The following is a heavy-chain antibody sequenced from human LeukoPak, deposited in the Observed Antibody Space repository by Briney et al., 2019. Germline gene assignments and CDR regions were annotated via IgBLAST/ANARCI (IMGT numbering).Heavy chain of an antibody. CDR3: ALSGSYLSISVGYYFDY. J-gene: IGHJ4*02. CDR2: ISGSGGST. CDR1: GFTFSSYA. Sequence: GGSLRLSCAASGFTFSSYAMSWVRQAPGKGLEWVSAISGSGGSTYYADSVKGRFTISRDNSKNTLYLQMNSLRAEDTAVYYCALSGSYLSISVGYYFDYWGRGTLVTVSS. V-gene: IGHV3-23*01. D-gene: IGHD1-26*01.